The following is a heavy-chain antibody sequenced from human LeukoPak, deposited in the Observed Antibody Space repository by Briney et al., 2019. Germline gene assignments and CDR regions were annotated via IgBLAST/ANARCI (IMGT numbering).Heavy chain of an antibody. CDR2: MNPNSGNT. Sequence: ASVKVPCKASGYTFTSYDINWVRQATGQGLEWMGWMNPNSGNTGYAQKFQDRVTMTRNTSISTAYMELSSLRSEDTAVYYCARGRWDIVVVVAATPHYYFDYWGQGTLVTVSS. CDR1: GYTFTSYD. D-gene: IGHD2-15*01. V-gene: IGHV1-8*01. J-gene: IGHJ4*02. CDR3: ARGRWDIVVVVAATPHYYFDY.